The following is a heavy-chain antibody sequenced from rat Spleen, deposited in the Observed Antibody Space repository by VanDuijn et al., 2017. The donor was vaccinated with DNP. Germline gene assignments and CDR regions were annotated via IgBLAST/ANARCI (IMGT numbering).Heavy chain of an antibody. V-gene: IGHV10-4*01. J-gene: IGHJ1*01. CDR1: GFDFNTYA. CDR3: TSTWYFDF. Sequence: EVQVVESSGGLVQPKGSLKLSCTTSGFDFNTYAMSWVRQAPGKGLDWVASISIKTHNYATLYADSVKERFTISRDDSQNMVYLQMNNLKTEDTALYYCTSTWYFDFWGPGTMVTVSS. CDR2: ISIKTHNYAT.